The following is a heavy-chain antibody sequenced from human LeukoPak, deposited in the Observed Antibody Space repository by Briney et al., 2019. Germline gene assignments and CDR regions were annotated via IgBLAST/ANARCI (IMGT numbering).Heavy chain of an antibody. J-gene: IGHJ4*02. CDR1: GYTFTGYY. D-gene: IGHD3-3*01. CDR3: ARVPARFLEWLSRGAYFDY. V-gene: IGHV1-2*02. CDR2: IHPNWCGT. Sequence: ASVKVSCKASGYTFTGYYMHWVRQAPAQGLEWMGWIHPNWCGTNYAQNIQGRVTMTRDTSISTAYMELSRLRPDDTAVYYCARVPARFLEWLSRGAYFDYWGQGTLVTVSS.